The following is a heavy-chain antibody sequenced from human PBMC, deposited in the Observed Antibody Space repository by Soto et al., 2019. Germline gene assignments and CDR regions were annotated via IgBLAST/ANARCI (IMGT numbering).Heavy chain of an antibody. CDR1: GYSFTSYW. Sequence: GESLKISCKGSGYSFTSYWIGWVRQMPGKGLEWMGIIYPGDSDTRYSPSFQGQVTISADMSISTAYLQWSSLKASDTAMYYCARLPHQGYGSSTSCFQYYFDYGGQGTLVTVSS. D-gene: IGHD2-2*01. J-gene: IGHJ4*02. CDR3: ARLPHQGYGSSTSCFQYYFDY. V-gene: IGHV5-51*01. CDR2: IYPGDSDT.